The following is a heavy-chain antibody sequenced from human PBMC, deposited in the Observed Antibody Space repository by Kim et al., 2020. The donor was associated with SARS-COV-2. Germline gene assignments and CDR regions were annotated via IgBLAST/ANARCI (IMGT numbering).Heavy chain of an antibody. CDR3: ARDIEAVTTGEQGYYYYYGMDV. J-gene: IGHJ6*02. D-gene: IGHD4-4*01. CDR2: ISSSSSYI. CDR1: GFTFSSYS. Sequence: GGSLRLSCAASGFTFSSYSMNWVRQAPGKGLEWVSSISSSSSYIYYADSVKGRFTISRDNAKNSLYLQMNSLRAEDTAVYYCARDIEAVTTGEQGYYYYYGMDVWGQGTTVTVSS. V-gene: IGHV3-21*01.